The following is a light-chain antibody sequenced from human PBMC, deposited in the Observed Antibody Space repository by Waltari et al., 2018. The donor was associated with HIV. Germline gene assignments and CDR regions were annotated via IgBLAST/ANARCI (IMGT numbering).Light chain of an antibody. CDR3: QSADSSGTYLYV. J-gene: IGLJ1*01. CDR2: KDS. Sequence: SYELTQPPSVSVSPGQTARINCSGDALPNQYAYWYQQKPGQAPVLVIYKDSERPSGIPDRFSGSSSGTTVTLTISGVQAEDEADYFCQSADSSGTYLYVFGTGIKFTVL. CDR1: ALPNQY. V-gene: IGLV3-25*03.